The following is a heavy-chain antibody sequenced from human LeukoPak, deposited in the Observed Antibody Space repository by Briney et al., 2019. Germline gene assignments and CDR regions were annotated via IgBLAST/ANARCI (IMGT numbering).Heavy chain of an antibody. CDR1: GYTFTSYY. J-gene: IGHJ5*02. D-gene: IGHD2-8*01. CDR2: INPSGGST. Sequence: ASVKVSCKASGYTFTSYYMHWVRQAPGQGLEWMGIINPSGGSTSYAQKLQGRVTMTTDTPTRTAYMELRSLRSDDTAVYYCARMEYVRSGGDNWFGPWGQGTLVTVSS. CDR3: ARMEYVRSGGDNWFGP. V-gene: IGHV1-46*01.